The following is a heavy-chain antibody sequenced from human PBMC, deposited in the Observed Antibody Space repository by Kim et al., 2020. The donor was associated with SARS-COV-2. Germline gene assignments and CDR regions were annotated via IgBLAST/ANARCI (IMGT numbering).Heavy chain of an antibody. Sequence: GGSLRLSYAASGFTFSSYSMNWVRQAPGKGLEWVSSISSSSSYIYYADSVKGRFTISRDNAKNSLYLQMNSLRAEDTAVYYCARDARLGSSWSHIDYWGQGTLVTVSS. D-gene: IGHD6-13*01. CDR1: GFTFSSYS. CDR2: ISSSSSYI. CDR3: ARDARLGSSWSHIDY. V-gene: IGHV3-21*01. J-gene: IGHJ4*02.